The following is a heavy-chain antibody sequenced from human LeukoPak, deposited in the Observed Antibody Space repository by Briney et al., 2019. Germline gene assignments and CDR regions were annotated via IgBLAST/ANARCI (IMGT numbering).Heavy chain of an antibody. J-gene: IGHJ4*02. CDR2: IKQDGSEK. V-gene: IGHV3-7*01. CDR1: GFSFTTYW. CDR3: AKLAKYFYGSQTYYFFEH. Sequence: GGSLRLSCSASGFSFTTYWMGWVRQAPGKGLEGVANIKQDGSEKYYVDSVKGRFTISSDNAKNSLYLQMKSRRVEEKAVYYCAKLAKYFYGSQTYYFFEHWGQGTPVTASS. D-gene: IGHD3-10*01.